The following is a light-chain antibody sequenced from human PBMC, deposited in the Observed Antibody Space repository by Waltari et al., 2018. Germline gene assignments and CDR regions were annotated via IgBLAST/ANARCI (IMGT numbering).Light chain of an antibody. V-gene: IGKV3-15*01. CDR2: DAS. CDR1: QSVSSN. J-gene: IGKJ5*01. CDR3: QQYNRWPPIT. Sequence: EIVMTQSPATLSVPPGETATLSCRDSQSVSSNVAWYQKKTGQAHRLLIYDASTRATSIPAKFRGSGSGTEFTLTISSLQSEDFAVYYCQQYNRWPPITFGHGTRLEIK.